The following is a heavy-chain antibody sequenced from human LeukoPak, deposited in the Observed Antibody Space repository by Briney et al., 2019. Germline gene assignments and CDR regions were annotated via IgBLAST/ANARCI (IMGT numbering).Heavy chain of an antibody. V-gene: IGHV1-69*04. Sequence: SVKVSCKASGDTSGSYAMNWVRQAPGQGLEWVVRIIPLLGITNRAQNLQGRVTVNADTSTNTVHLEPSSLRPDDTAVYYCARARSRITFGGIRHAFDIWGQGTLVTVSS. CDR2: IIPLLGIT. D-gene: IGHD3-16*01. CDR1: GDTSGSYA. CDR3: ARARSRITFGGIRHAFDI. J-gene: IGHJ3*02.